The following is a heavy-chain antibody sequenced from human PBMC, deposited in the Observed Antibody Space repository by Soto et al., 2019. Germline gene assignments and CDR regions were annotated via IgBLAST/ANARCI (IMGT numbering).Heavy chain of an antibody. Sequence: GGSLRLSCAASGFTFSSYGMHWVRQAPGKGLEWVAVIWYDGSNKYYADSVKGRFTISRDNSKNTLYLQMNSLKTEDTAVYYCASDYYGSGSYFAFDIWGQGTMVTVSS. V-gene: IGHV3-33*01. CDR2: IWYDGSNK. J-gene: IGHJ3*02. CDR1: GFTFSSYG. D-gene: IGHD3-10*01. CDR3: ASDYYGSGSYFAFDI.